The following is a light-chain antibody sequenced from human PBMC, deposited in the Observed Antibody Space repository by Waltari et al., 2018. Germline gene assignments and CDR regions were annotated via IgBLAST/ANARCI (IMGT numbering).Light chain of an antibody. CDR1: QSVSNY. J-gene: IGKJ2*01. CDR3: QQTYSVLYT. Sequence: TQMTQSPSSLPASVGDSITLTCRASQSVSNYLNWYQQKPGKPPKLLIFGSSSLQSAVPSRFSGSGSGTDFTLTISSLQPEDFATYYCQQTYSVLYTFGQGTKLQI. V-gene: IGKV1-39*01. CDR2: GSS.